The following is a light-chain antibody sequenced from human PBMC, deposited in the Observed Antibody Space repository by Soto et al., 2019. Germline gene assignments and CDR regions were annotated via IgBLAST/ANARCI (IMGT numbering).Light chain of an antibody. V-gene: IGKV3-20*01. CDR1: QSVSSSY. CDR3: QQYGNSPA. Sequence: EIVLTQSPGTLSLSPGGRATLSCRASQSVSSSYLAWYQQKPGQAPRLLIYGASSRATGIPDRFSGSGSGTDFTLNISRLEPEDFAVYYCQQYGNSPAFGGGTKVEIK. CDR2: GAS. J-gene: IGKJ4*01.